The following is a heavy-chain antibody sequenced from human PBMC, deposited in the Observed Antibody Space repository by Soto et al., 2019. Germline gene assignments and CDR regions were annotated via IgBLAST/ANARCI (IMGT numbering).Heavy chain of an antibody. CDR3: ARVFIFWNTYYYYGMDV. Sequence: SETLSLTCTVSGGSISSGGYYWSWIRQHPGKGLEWIGYIYYSGSTYYNPSLKSRVTISVDTSKNQFSLKLSSVTAADTAVYYCARVFIFWNTYYYYGMDVWGQGTTVTVSS. V-gene: IGHV4-31*03. CDR1: GGSISSGGYY. D-gene: IGHD1-1*01. J-gene: IGHJ6*02. CDR2: IYYSGST.